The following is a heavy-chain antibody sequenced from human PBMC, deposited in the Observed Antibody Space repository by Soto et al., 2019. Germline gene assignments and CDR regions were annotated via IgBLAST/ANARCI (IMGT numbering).Heavy chain of an antibody. CDR2: INMDGGST. Sequence: GAQRLSCAACGVTLSSYRRSWVHQNPGKGLVWVSGINMDGGSTNYADSVKGRFTISRDNAKNTLYLQMNSLRVDDTAVYYCARGPRGLYHHDYWGQGALVTVSS. CDR3: ARGPRGLYHHDY. CDR1: GVTLSSYR. V-gene: IGHV3-74*01. D-gene: IGHD2-2*01. J-gene: IGHJ4*02.